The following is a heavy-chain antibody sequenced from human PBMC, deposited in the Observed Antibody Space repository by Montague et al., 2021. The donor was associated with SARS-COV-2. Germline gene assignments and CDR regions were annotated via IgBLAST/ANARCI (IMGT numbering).Heavy chain of an antibody. V-gene: IGHV4-34*01. CDR2: IHHGGST. D-gene: IGHD3-10*01. J-gene: IGHJ6*03. Sequence: SETLSLTCAVHGGSFSTYSWNWIRQPPGKGLEWIGEIHHGGSTNYNPSLKSRVTISADTSKNQFSLKLTSVAAADTAVYYCARLGDGVVPSALLGVGPCYSYYYMDVWGKGTTVTVSS. CDR1: GGSFSTYS. CDR3: ARLGDGVVPSALLGVGPCYSYYYMDV.